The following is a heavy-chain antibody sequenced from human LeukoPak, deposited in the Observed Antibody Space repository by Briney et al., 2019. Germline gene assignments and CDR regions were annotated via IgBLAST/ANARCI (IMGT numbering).Heavy chain of an antibody. J-gene: IGHJ4*02. CDR1: GFIFSNYA. D-gene: IGHD1-26*01. CDR3: ARGPDLVVGATPFDY. CDR2: IRNDGNEI. V-gene: IGHV3-30*02. Sequence: GGSLRLSCAASGFIFSNYAMHWVRQAPGKGLEWVAFIRNDGNEIYYADSVKGRFTISRDNSRDTLYFQMNSLIYEDTAVYYCARGPDLVVGATPFDYWGQGTLVTVSS.